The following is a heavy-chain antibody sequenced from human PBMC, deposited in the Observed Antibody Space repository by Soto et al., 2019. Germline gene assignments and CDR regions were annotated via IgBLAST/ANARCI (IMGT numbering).Heavy chain of an antibody. V-gene: IGHV4-39*01. CDR3: ARHGPLTNNWNQLNC. D-gene: IGHD1-1*01. Sequence: QLQLQESGPGLVEPSETLSLTCTDSGGSISSSPYYWAWIRQPPGKGLQWIGNIYYNGNTFYNPSLKSRVAIAIDTSKNQFSLRLSSVTASDTAVYYCARHGPLTNNWNQLNCWGQGTLVTVSS. J-gene: IGHJ4*02. CDR1: GGSISSSPYY. CDR2: IYYNGNT.